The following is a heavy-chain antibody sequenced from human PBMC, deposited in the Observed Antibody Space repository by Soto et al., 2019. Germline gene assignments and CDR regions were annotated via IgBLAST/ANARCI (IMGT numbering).Heavy chain of an antibody. CDR2: ISWNSGSI. V-gene: IGHV3-9*01. D-gene: IGHD3-10*01. CDR3: ARGLSHGLGSYVLFDAFDT. CDR1: GFIFEDYA. J-gene: IGHJ3*02. Sequence: EVQVVESGGGLVQPGRSLRLSCAASGFIFEDYAMHWVRQAPGKGLEWVSGISWNSGSIDYADSVTGRFTISRDNAKNSLYLQMNNLRTEDTALYYCARGLSHGLGSYVLFDAFDTWGQGTRVTVSS.